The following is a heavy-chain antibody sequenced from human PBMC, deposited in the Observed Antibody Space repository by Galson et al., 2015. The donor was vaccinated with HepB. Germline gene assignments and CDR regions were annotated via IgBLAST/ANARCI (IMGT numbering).Heavy chain of an antibody. CDR2: INAGNGNT. Sequence: SVKVSCKASGYTFTSYAMHWVRQAPGQRLEWMGWINAGNGNTKYSQKFQGRVTITRDTSASTAYMELSSLRSEDTAVYYCARVRRTGTHRDYLDYWGQGTLVTVSS. CDR1: GYTFTSYA. V-gene: IGHV1-3*01. CDR3: ARVRRTGTHRDYLDY. J-gene: IGHJ4*02. D-gene: IGHD1-7*01.